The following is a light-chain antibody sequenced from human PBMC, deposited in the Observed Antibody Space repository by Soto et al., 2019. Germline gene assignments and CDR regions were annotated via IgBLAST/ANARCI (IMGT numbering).Light chain of an antibody. CDR1: QSISDW. CDR2: DIS. Sequence: IQIAQFPSTLSASVGDRVTIPFRASQSISDWLAWYQQKPGKAPKLLIYDISNLEIGVPSRFSGSGSGTDFTLTISSLQAEDVAVYYCQQYYSAPLTFGGGTKVDIK. CDR3: QQYYSAPLT. V-gene: IGKV1-5*01. J-gene: IGKJ4*01.